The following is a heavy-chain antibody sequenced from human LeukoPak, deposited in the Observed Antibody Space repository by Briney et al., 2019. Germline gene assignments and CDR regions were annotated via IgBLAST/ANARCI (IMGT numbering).Heavy chain of an antibody. Sequence: ASVKVSCKTYGYTFTRYGISWVRQAPGQGLEWMGWISAYSGNGKYAQKFQGRVTMTTDTSTSTAYMELRSLRSDDTAVYYCARMGINGDYDFDYWGQGTLVTVSS. J-gene: IGHJ4*02. CDR1: GYTFTRYG. V-gene: IGHV1-18*01. D-gene: IGHD4-17*01. CDR2: ISAYSGNG. CDR3: ARMGINGDYDFDY.